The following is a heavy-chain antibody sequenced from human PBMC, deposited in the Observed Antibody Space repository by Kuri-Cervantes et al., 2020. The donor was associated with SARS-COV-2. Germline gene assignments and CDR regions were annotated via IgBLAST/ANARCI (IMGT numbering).Heavy chain of an antibody. D-gene: IGHD2-2*01. CDR1: GGSISSSSYY. V-gene: IGHV4-39*01. Sequence: SETLSLTCTVSGGSISSSSYYWGWIRQPPGKGLEWSGSIYYSGSTYYNPSLKSRVTISVDTSKNQFSLKLSSVTAADTAVYYCARWDIVVVPAAPKGAFDIWGQGTMVTVSS. CDR3: ARWDIVVVPAAPKGAFDI. CDR2: IYYSGST. J-gene: IGHJ3*02.